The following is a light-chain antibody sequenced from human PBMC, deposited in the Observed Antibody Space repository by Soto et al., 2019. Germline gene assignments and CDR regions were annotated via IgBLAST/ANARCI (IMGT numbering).Light chain of an antibody. CDR2: EVS. V-gene: IGLV2-14*01. CDR1: SSDVGTYNY. Sequence: QSVLTQPASVSGAHGQSITISCTGTSSDVGTYNYVSWYQQHPGKAPKLMIYEVSNRPSGVSNRFSGSKSANTASLTISGLQAEDEVDYYCSSYTSITPYVFGTGTKVTVL. CDR3: SSYTSITPYV. J-gene: IGLJ1*01.